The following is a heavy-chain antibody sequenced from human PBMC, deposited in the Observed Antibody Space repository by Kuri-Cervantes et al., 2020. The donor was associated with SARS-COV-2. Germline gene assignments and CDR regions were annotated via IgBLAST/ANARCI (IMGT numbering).Heavy chain of an antibody. CDR3: ARVDPRTDAYNHYYYGMDV. CDR2: IRSSSSII. Sequence: GGSRRLSCAASGFTVSGNYMSWVRQAPGKGLEWVSYIRSSSSIIYYADSVKGRFTVSRDNVKNSLYLQMNSLRAEDTAVYFCARVDPRTDAYNHYYYGMDVWGQGTTVTVSS. CDR1: GFTVSGNY. V-gene: IGHV3-48*01. J-gene: IGHJ6*02. D-gene: IGHD5-24*01.